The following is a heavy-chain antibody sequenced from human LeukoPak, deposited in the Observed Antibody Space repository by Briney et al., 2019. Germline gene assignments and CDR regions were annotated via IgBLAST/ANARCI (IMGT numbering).Heavy chain of an antibody. J-gene: IGHJ4*02. Sequence: PSETLSLTCAVSGYSISSDNYWVWIRQPPGQGLEWTGGIYHSGSTYYNPSLKSRVTMSVDTSKNQFSLKLSSVTAADAAVYYCARAPRDSSSSNYMRRFDYWGQGTLVTVSS. CDR2: IYHSGST. D-gene: IGHD3-22*01. CDR3: ARAPRDSSSSNYMRRFDY. V-gene: IGHV4-38-2*01. CDR1: GYSISSDNY.